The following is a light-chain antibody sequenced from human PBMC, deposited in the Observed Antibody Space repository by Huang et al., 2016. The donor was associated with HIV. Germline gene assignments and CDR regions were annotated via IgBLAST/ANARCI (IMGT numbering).Light chain of an antibody. CDR3: QQRSSGVT. V-gene: IGKV3-11*01. CDR1: QSVGNY. CDR2: DTS. Sequence: IVLTQSPATLSWYPGERVTLSCRASQSVGNYIAWYQQHPGQSPKLLIYDTSNRATGTPVRVSGSVSGTDFTLTISSRESEDFAVYYCQQRSSGVTFGGGTKVQVK. J-gene: IGKJ4*01.